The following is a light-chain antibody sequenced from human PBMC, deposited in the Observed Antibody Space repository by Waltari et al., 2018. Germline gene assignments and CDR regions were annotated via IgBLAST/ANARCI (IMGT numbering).Light chain of an antibody. J-gene: IGKJ1*01. CDR1: QSISSW. CDR3: QQYNSYSRT. CDR2: KAS. Sequence: DIQMTQSPSTLSASVGDRVTPTCRASQSISSWLAWYQQKPGKAPKLLIYKASSLESGVPSRFSGSGSGTEFTLTISSLQPDDFATYYCQQYNSYSRTFGQGTKVEIK. V-gene: IGKV1-5*03.